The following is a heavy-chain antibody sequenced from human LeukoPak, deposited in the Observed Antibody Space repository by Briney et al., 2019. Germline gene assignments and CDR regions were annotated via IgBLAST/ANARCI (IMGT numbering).Heavy chain of an antibody. CDR2: IKEDGSEK. CDR1: GFIFRNYW. CDR3: ARNLMITFGGVIVPGAFDI. J-gene: IGHJ3*02. D-gene: IGHD3-16*02. V-gene: IGHV3-7*01. Sequence: HPGGSLRLSCAASGFIFRNYWMSWVRQAPGKGLEWVANIKEDGSEKYYVESVKGRFTISRDNAKNSMYLQMNSLRAEDTTVYYCARNLMITFGGVIVPGAFDIWGQGTMVTVSS.